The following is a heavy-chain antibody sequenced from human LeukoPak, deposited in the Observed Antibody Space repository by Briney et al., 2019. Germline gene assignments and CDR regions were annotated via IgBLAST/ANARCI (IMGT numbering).Heavy chain of an antibody. Sequence: GGSLRLSCAASGFTFSSYAMSWVRQAPGKGLEWVSTISGSGGSTYYADSGKGRFTVSRDNSKNTLYLQMNSLRAEDTAVYYCAKDRTYCTNAICYNAFDIWGQGTMITVSS. J-gene: IGHJ3*02. CDR3: AKDRTYCTNAICYNAFDI. CDR1: GFTFSSYA. V-gene: IGHV3-23*01. D-gene: IGHD2-8*01. CDR2: ISGSGGST.